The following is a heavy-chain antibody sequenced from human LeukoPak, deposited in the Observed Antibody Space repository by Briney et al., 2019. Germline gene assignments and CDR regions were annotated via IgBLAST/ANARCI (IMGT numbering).Heavy chain of an antibody. V-gene: IGHV3-48*01. CDR1: GFTFSTYS. CDR3: ARVGVSCSSTSCYVFDY. Sequence: PGGSLILSCAASGFTFSTYSMNWVRQAPGKGLEWLSYIGRDSSTIYYADSVKGRFTISRDNAKNSLYLQMNSLRAEDTAVYYCARVGVSCSSTSCYVFDYWGQGTLVTVSS. J-gene: IGHJ4*02. CDR2: IGRDSSTI. D-gene: IGHD2-2*01.